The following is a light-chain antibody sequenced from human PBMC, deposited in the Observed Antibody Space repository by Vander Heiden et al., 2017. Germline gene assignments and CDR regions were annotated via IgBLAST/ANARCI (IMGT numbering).Light chain of an antibody. J-gene: IGLJ2*01. V-gene: IGLV1-51*01. CDR3: GAWDDSRSGHV. CDR2: GNN. CDR1: SSNIGSNY. Sequence: QSVLTRPRSVSPTPGQKVTITWSGSSSNIGSNYVTWYQQVPGTAPKVLIYGNNKRPSGVPDRFSGSKSGTSATVGITGLQTEDEADYYWGAWDDSRSGHVFGGGTKLTVL.